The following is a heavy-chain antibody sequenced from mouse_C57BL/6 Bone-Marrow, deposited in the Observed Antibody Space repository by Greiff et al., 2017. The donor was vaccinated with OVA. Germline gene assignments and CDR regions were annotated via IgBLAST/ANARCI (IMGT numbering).Heavy chain of an antibody. CDR1: GYTFTDYY. V-gene: IGHV1-76*01. CDR2: IYPGSGNT. D-gene: IGHD2-1*01. CDR3: ASYGNYVWYFDV. J-gene: IGHJ1*03. Sequence: VQLQQSGAELVRPGASVKLSCKASGYTFTDYYINWVKQRPGQGLEWIARIYPGSGNTYYNEKFKGKATLTAEKSSSTAYMQLSSLTSEDSAVYFCASYGNYVWYFDVWGTGTTVTVSS.